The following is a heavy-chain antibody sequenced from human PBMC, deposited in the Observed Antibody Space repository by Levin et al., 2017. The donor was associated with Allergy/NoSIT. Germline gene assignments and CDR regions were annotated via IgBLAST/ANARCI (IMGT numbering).Heavy chain of an antibody. CDR3: TNNLRVDGSGWGRPCEY. J-gene: IGHJ4*02. V-gene: IGHV3-23*01. CDR1: GFTFSNYA. D-gene: IGHD3-16*01. CDR2: ISGSGGST. Sequence: GESLKISCAASGFTFSNYAMTWVRQAPGKGLEWVSFISGSGGSTYYVDSVRGRFTVSRDNSKNTLYLQMNSLRAEDTAIYYCTNNLRVDGSGWGRPCEYWGQGTLVTVSS.